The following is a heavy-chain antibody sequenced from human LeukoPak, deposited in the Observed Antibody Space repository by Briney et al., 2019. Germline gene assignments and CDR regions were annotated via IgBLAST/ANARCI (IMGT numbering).Heavy chain of an antibody. CDR1: GFTFSSYW. Sequence: PGGSLRLSCAASGFTFSSYWMSWVRQAPGKGLEWVANIKQDGSEKYYVDSVKGRFTISRDNAKNSLYLQMNSLRAEDTAVYYCARVIVGYDFWSGYPYYYYYYMDVWGKGTTVTVSS. J-gene: IGHJ6*03. CDR2: IKQDGSEK. CDR3: ARVIVGYDFWSGYPYYYYYYMDV. V-gene: IGHV3-7*01. D-gene: IGHD3-3*01.